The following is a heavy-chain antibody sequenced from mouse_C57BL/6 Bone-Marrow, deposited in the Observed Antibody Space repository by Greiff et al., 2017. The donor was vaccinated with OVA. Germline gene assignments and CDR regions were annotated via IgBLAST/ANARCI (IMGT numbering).Heavy chain of an antibody. D-gene: IGHD2-1*01. V-gene: IGHV14-4*01. Sequence: VVESGAELVRPGASVKLSCTASGFNIKDDYMHWVKQRPEQGLEWIGWIDPENGDTEYASKFQGKATITADTSSNTAYLQLSSLTSEDTAVYYCTSYGNFDYWGQGTTLTVSS. J-gene: IGHJ2*01. CDR3: TSYGNFDY. CDR1: GFNIKDDY. CDR2: IDPENGDT.